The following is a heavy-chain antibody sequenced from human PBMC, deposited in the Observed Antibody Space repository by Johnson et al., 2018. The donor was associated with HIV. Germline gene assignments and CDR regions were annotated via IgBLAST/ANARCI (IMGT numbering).Heavy chain of an antibody. CDR3: ARGGYVPAFDI. J-gene: IGHJ3*02. CDR2: ISYDGDNK. V-gene: IGHV3-30-3*01. CDR1: GFTFSSYT. Sequence: QVQLVESGGGVVQPGTSLRLSCAASGFTFSSYTMHWVRQAPGKGLEWVAVISYDGDNKYYADSVKGRFTISRDNSKNTLYLEMSSLRPEDTDVYYCARGGYVPAFDIWGQGTMVTVSS. D-gene: IGHD1-1*01.